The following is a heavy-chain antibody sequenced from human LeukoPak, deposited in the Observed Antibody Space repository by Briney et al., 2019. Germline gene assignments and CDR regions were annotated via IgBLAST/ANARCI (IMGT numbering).Heavy chain of an antibody. J-gene: IGHJ4*02. V-gene: IGHV3-9*01. CDR2: ISWNSGSI. Sequence: GGSLRLSCAASGFTFDDYAMHWVRQAPGKGLEWVSGISWNSGSIGYADSVKGRFTISRDNAKNSLYLQMNSLRAEDTALYYCAKDSLHAIVGATGYYFDYWGQGTLVTVSS. CDR1: GFTFDDYA. D-gene: IGHD1-26*01. CDR3: AKDSLHAIVGATGYYFDY.